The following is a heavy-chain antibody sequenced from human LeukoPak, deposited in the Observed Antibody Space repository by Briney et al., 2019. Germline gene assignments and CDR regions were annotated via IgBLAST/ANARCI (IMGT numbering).Heavy chain of an antibody. CDR2: ITVGGGDT. V-gene: IGHV3-23*01. CDR3: AMLASQYLTSWLDY. J-gene: IGHJ4*02. D-gene: IGHD2/OR15-2a*01. Sequence: GGSLRLSCATSGFTFSSSAMSWVRQAPGKGLEWVSTITVGGGDTTYADSVKGRFTISRDNSKNTLYLQMSSLRAEDTAVYYCAMLASQYLTSWLDYWGQGTLVTVSP. CDR1: GFTFSSSA.